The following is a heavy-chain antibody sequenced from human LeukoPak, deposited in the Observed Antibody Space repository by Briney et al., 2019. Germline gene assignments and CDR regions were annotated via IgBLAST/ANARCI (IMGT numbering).Heavy chain of an antibody. CDR1: GFTFANYW. D-gene: IGHD6-6*01. V-gene: IGHV3-7*01. CDR3: ARIGYSSSSFDY. CDR2: INQDGSVK. Sequence: GGSLRLSCTASGFTFANYWMSWVRQAPGKGLEWVANINQDGSVKYYVDSMKGRFTISRDNAKNSVYLQMSSPRVDDTAVYLCARIGYSSSSFDYWGQGTLATVSS. J-gene: IGHJ4*02.